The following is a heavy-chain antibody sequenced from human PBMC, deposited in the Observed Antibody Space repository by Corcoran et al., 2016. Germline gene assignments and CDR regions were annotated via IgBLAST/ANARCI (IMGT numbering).Heavy chain of an antibody. D-gene: IGHD3-22*01. CDR1: SGYG. CDR2: IWYDGSNI. CDR3: ARAKNNYDSSGHAALDI. Sequence: QVQLVESGGGAVQPGRSLRLSCAAFSGYGMHWVRQAPGKGLEWVAVIWYDGSNINYADSVKGRFTISRDNFKNTLYLQMSSLRAEDTAVYHCARAKNNYDSSGHAALDIWGPGTMVTVSS. J-gene: IGHJ3*02. V-gene: IGHV3-33*01.